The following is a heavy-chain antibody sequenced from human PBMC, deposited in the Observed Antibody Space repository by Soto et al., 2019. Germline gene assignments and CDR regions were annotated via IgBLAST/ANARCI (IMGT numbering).Heavy chain of an antibody. D-gene: IGHD6-6*01. CDR3: ARDGSDSSSSRNWFDP. Sequence: QVQLQESGPGLVKPSQTLSLTCTVSGGSISSGGYYWSWIRQHPGKGLEWIGYIYYSGSTYYNPSLKSRVTISVDTSKNQFSLKLSSVTAADTAVYYCARDGSDSSSSRNWFDPWGQGTLVIVSS. CDR2: IYYSGST. J-gene: IGHJ5*02. CDR1: GGSISSGGYY. V-gene: IGHV4-31*03.